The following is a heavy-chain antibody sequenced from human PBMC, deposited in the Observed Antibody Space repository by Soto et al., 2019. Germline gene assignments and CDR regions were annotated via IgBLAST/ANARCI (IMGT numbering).Heavy chain of an antibody. Sequence: GGSLRLSCAASGFTFSSYAMHWVRQAPGKGLEWVAVISYDGSNKYYADSVKGRFTISRDNSKNTLYLQMNSLRAEDTAVYYCAKGGSGSYEYYFDYWGQGTLVTVSS. CDR2: ISYDGSNK. D-gene: IGHD1-26*01. CDR1: GFTFSSYA. J-gene: IGHJ4*02. CDR3: AKGGSGSYEYYFDY. V-gene: IGHV3-30-3*01.